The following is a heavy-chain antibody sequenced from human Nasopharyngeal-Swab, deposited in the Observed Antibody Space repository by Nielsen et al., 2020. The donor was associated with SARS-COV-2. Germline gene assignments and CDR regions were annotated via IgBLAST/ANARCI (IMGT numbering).Heavy chain of an antibody. J-gene: IGHJ3*01. Sequence: GESLKISCAVSGLTVSSTYMSWVRQAPGKGLEWVSVTEIGGTTHYADSVKGRFSISRDNSKSTLSLQINSLTPEDTAVYYCARESGDYGAFDFWGQGTVVTVSS. CDR1: GLTVSSTY. CDR2: TEIGGTT. V-gene: IGHV3-53*05. D-gene: IGHD4-17*01. CDR3: ARESGDYGAFDF.